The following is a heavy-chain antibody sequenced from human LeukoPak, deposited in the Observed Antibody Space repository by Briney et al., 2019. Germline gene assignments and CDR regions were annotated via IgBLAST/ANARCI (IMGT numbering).Heavy chain of an antibody. J-gene: IGHJ4*02. CDR2: INAGNGNT. V-gene: IGHV1-3*01. CDR1: GYTFTSYA. D-gene: IGHD4-17*01. Sequence: ASVKVSCKASGYTFTSYAMHWVRQAPGQRLEWMGWINAGNGNTKYSQKFQGRVTITRDTSASTAYMELSSLRAEDTAVYYCAKDQPTYGDLDYWGQGTLVTVSS. CDR3: AKDQPTYGDLDY.